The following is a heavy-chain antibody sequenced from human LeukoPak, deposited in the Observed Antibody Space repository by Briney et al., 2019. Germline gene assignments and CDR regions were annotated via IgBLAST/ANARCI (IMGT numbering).Heavy chain of an antibody. V-gene: IGHV3-21*01. D-gene: IGHD3-16*01. CDR3: ARDVTLGNFDS. CDR1: GFSLCSLI. Sequence: PGGSLTLSRAASGFSLCSLIMSSVRQAPGKGLEWVSSISSSSSYIYYADSVKGRFTISRDNAKNSLYLQMNSLRAEDTAVYYCARDVTLGNFDSPGAGILVIVSS. CDR2: ISSSSSYI. J-gene: IGHJ4*03.